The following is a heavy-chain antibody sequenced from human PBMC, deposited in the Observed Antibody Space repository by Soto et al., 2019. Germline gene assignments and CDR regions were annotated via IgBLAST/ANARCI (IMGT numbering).Heavy chain of an antibody. CDR2: ISGSGGST. V-gene: IGHV3-23*01. D-gene: IGHD3-22*01. Sequence: EVQLLESGGGLVQPGGSLRLSCAASGFTFSSYAMSWVRQAPGKGLEWVSAISGSGGSTYYADSVKGRFTISRDNSKNTPDLQMNTLTAEDTAVYDCAQERGVVVTYYFDSWGQGNPVTVSS. J-gene: IGHJ4*02. CDR3: AQERGVVVTYYFDS. CDR1: GFTFSSYA.